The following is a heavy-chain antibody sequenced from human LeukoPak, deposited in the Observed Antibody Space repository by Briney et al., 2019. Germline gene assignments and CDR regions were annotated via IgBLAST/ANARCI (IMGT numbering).Heavy chain of an antibody. CDR1: GFTLSNHW. D-gene: IGHD6-13*01. J-gene: IGHJ4*02. CDR2: IKQDGIEK. Sequence: GGSLRLSCAASGFTLSNHWMIWVRQAPGKGLECVANIKQDGIEKYYLDSVKGRFTISRDNSKNSLYLQMNSLRAEDTALYYCAKAPCSIAAACYYFDYWGQGTLVTVSS. V-gene: IGHV3-7*03. CDR3: AKAPCSIAAACYYFDY.